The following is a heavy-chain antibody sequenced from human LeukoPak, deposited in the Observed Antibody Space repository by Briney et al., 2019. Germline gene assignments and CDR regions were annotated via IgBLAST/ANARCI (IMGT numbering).Heavy chain of an antibody. V-gene: IGHV4-59*01. CDR3: ARDTGGNWFDP. J-gene: IGHJ5*02. CDR2: IYYSGST. D-gene: IGHD2-8*02. CDR1: GGSISSYY. Sequence: KSSETLSLTCTVSGGSISSYYWSWVRQPPGKGLEWIGYIYYSGSTNYNPSLKSRVTISVDTSKNQFSLKLSSVTAADTAVYYCARDTGGNWFDPWGQGTLVTVSS.